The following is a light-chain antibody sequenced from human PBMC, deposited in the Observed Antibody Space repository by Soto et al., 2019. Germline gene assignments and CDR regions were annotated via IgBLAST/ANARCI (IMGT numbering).Light chain of an antibody. CDR2: EVN. J-gene: IGLJ3*02. CDR3: SSYTTSGTYVL. CDR1: SRDVGAFNY. V-gene: IGLV2-14*01. Sequence: QSALTQPASVSGSPGQSITISCTGTSRDVGAFNYVSWYQQHPDKAPKLLIPEVNNRPSGVSHRFSGSKSGNTASLTISGLQPADEADYYCSSYTTSGTYVLFGGGTQLTVL.